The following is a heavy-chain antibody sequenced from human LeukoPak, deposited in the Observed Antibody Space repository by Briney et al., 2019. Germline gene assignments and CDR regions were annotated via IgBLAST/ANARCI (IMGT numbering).Heavy chain of an antibody. Sequence: PGGSLRLSCAASGFTFDRFTIHWVRHTPGKGLEWVSLINRRGHTFYADSVKGRFTISRDNSRNSVFLQMNSLSAEDTAVYYCVGPMGPAAIFGFDYWGQGTLVTVSS. CDR3: VGPMGPAAIFGFDY. V-gene: IGHV3-43*01. CDR1: GFTFDRFT. D-gene: IGHD2-2*01. J-gene: IGHJ4*02. CDR2: INRRGHT.